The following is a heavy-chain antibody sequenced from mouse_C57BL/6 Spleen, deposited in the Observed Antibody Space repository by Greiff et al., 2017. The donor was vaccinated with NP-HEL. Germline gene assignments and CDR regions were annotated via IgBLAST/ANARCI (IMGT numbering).Heavy chain of an antibody. J-gene: IGHJ1*03. D-gene: IGHD2-5*01. CDR3: ASIYSNYRYWYFDV. Sequence: QVQLQLSGPGLVQPSQCLSISCTVSGFSLTSYGVHWVRQTPGKGLEWLGVIWSGGSTDYNAAFISRLTISKDNSKSQVFFKMNSRQADDTAIYYCASIYSNYRYWYFDVWGTGTTVTVSS. CDR1: GFSLTSYG. V-gene: IGHV2-2*01. CDR2: IWSGGST.